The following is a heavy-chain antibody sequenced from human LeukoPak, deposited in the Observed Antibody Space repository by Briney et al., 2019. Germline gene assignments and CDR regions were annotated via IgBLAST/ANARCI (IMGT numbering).Heavy chain of an antibody. J-gene: IGHJ3*02. V-gene: IGHV3-7*01. D-gene: IGHD6-13*01. Sequence: GESLRLSCGASGFTFSSYWMSWVRQAPGKGLEWVANIKQDGSEKYYVDSVKGRFTISRDNAKNSLYLQMNSLRAEDTAVYYCARLGGGHSSSWYDAFDIWGQGTMVTVSS. CDR1: GFTFSSYW. CDR2: IKQDGSEK. CDR3: ARLGGGHSSSWYDAFDI.